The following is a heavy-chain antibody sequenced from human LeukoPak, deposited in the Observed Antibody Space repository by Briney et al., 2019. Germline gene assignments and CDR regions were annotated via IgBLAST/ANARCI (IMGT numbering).Heavy chain of an antibody. CDR1: GGSISSSSYY. CDR3: ARLSGYYDSTLYYYYYGMDV. V-gene: IGHV4-39*01. CDR2: IYYSGST. Sequence: PSETLSLTCTVSGGSISSSSYYWGWIRQPPGKGLEWIGSIYYSGSTYYNPSLKSRVTISVDTSKNQFSLKLSSVTAADTAVYYCARLSGYYDSTLYYYYYGMDVWGQGTTVTVSS. J-gene: IGHJ6*02. D-gene: IGHD3-22*01.